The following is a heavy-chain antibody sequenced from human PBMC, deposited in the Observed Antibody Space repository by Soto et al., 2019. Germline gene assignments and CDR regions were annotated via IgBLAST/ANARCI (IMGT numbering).Heavy chain of an antibody. V-gene: IGHV3-30*18. D-gene: IGHD2-15*01. CDR1: GFTVSSLG. CDR3: AKRLSGCSGSNCHTVDY. CDR2: ISYDGSNK. J-gene: IGHJ4*02. Sequence: GGSLRLSCAASGFTVSSLGMHWVRQAPGKGLEWVAFISYDGSNKYYADSVKGRFTISRDSSKNTLYLQMNSLRAEDTAVYYCAKRLSGCSGSNCHTVDYWGQGTLVTVSS.